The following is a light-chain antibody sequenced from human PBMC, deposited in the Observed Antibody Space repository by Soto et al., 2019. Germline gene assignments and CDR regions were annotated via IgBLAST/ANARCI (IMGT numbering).Light chain of an antibody. J-gene: IGKJ5*01. CDR3: HQRSNWPIT. CDR2: DAS. Sequence: EIVLTQSPATLSLSPGERATLSCRASQSVSSYLGWYQQKPGQAPRLLIYDASDRATGIPARFSGSGSGTDFTLTITSLEPEDSAVYYCHQRSNWPITFGQGTRLEIK. V-gene: IGKV3-11*01. CDR1: QSVSSY.